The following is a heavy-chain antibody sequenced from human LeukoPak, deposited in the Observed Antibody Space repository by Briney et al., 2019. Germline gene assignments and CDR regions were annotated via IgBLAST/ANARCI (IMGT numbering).Heavy chain of an antibody. CDR1: DGSISSGGYY. V-gene: IGHV4-30-2*01. D-gene: IGHD3-9*01. CDR2: IYHSGST. CDR3: AKNGQTGFSFDP. Sequence: SQTLSLTCTVSDGSISSGGYYWSWIRQPPGKGLEWIGYIYHSGSTYYNPSLKSRVTISVDTSKNQFSLKLNSVTAADTAVYHCAKNGQTGFSFDPWGQGTLVTVS. J-gene: IGHJ5*02.